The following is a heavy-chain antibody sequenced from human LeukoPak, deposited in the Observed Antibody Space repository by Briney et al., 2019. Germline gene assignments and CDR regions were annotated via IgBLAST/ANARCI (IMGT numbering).Heavy chain of an antibody. CDR1: GGSISSYY. Sequence: SETLSLTCTVSGGSISSYYWSWIRQPPGKGLEWIGYIYYTGSTDYNPSLKSRVAISVDTSKNQFSLRLSSVTAADTAVYYCQSRYLEWLLEYWGQGTLVTVSS. V-gene: IGHV4-59*08. D-gene: IGHD3-3*01. CDR3: QSRYLEWLLEY. CDR2: IYYTGST. J-gene: IGHJ4*02.